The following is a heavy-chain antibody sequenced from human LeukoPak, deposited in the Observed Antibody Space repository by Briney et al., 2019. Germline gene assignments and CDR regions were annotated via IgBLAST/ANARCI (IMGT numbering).Heavy chain of an antibody. V-gene: IGHV3-23*01. J-gene: IGHJ4*02. Sequence: PGASLRLSCAASGFTFSSYAMSWVRQASGKGLEWVAGISGSGGSTYYADSVKGRFTISRDNSKNTLYLQMNSLRAEDTAVYYCAKAGTYDYWGQGTLVTVSS. D-gene: IGHD6-13*01. CDR3: AKAGTYDY. CDR2: ISGSGGST. CDR1: GFTFSSYA.